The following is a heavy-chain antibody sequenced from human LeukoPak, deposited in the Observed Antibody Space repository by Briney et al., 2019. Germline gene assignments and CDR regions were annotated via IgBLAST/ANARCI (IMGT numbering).Heavy chain of an antibody. Sequence: GGSLRLSCAASGFTFSSYAMSWVRQAPGKWLEWVSAISGSGGTTYYADSVKGRFTISRDNSKNTLYLQMNSLRAEDTAVYYCHCRAGNQGSWGQGTLVTVSS. V-gene: IGHV3-23*01. D-gene: IGHD1-14*01. CDR3: HCRAGNQGS. CDR2: ISGSGGTT. CDR1: GFTFSSYA. J-gene: IGHJ5*02.